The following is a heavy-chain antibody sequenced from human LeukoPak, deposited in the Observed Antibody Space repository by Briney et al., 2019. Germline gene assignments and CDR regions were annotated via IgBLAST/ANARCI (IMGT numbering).Heavy chain of an antibody. Sequence: SETLSLTCAVYGGSFSGYFWTRIRQPPGKGLEWIGEINHSGSTNYNPSLKSRVTISVDTSKNQFSLKLSSVTAADTAVYYCARVTVVPAAIASSSVDYWGQGTLVTVSS. CDR1: GGSFSGYF. V-gene: IGHV4-34*01. J-gene: IGHJ4*02. CDR3: ARVTVVPAAIASSSVDY. CDR2: INHSGST. D-gene: IGHD2-2*01.